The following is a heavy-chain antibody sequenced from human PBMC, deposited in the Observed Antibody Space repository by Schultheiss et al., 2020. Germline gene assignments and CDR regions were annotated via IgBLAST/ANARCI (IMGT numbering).Heavy chain of an antibody. D-gene: IGHD3-10*01. Sequence: SETLSLTCTVSGGSISSYYWSWIRQPPGKGLEWIGYIYYSGSTNYNPSLKSRVTISVDTSKNQFSLKLSSVTAADTAVYYCASQNITMVRGVISLNWFDPWGQGTLVTVSS. CDR2: IYYSGST. V-gene: IGHV4-59*08. CDR1: GGSISSYY. J-gene: IGHJ5*02. CDR3: ASQNITMVRGVISLNWFDP.